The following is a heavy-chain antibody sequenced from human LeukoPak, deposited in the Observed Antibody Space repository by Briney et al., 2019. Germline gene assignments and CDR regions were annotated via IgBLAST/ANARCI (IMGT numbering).Heavy chain of an antibody. CDR3: VSQLGGTTFH. CDR2: VYYNGIT. D-gene: IGHD1/OR15-1a*01. J-gene: IGHJ4*02. V-gene: IGHV4-59*01. Sequence: SETLSLTCTVSGVSIKTYFWSWIRQPPGKGLEWVGYVYYNGITNYNPSLKSRVSISLDTSKNQFSLRLNSVTAAETAVYYCVSQLGGTTFHWGQGTLVTVSS. CDR1: GVSIKTYF.